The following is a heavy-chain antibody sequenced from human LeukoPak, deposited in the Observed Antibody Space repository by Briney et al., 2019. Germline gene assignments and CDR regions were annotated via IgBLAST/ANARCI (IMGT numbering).Heavy chain of an antibody. V-gene: IGHV4-61*01. CDR1: GGSVSSGNYY. CDR2: IYDSRST. CDR3: ARVWLSLGYYFDY. J-gene: IGHJ4*02. D-gene: IGHD3-22*01. Sequence: PSETLSLTCTVSGGSVSSGNYYWSWIRQPAGKGREWIGYIYDSRSTNYNPSLKCRFTISVHPPKNQFSLKLTSVTAADTAVYYCARVWLSLGYYFDYWGQGTLVTVSS.